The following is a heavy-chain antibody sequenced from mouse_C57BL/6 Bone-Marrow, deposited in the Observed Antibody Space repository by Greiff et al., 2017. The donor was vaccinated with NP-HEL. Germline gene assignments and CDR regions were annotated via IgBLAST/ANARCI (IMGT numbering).Heavy chain of an antibody. CDR3: AGQTAQALDY. CDR1: GYAFSSYW. CDR2: IYPGDGDT. J-gene: IGHJ2*01. V-gene: IGHV1-80*01. Sequence: VMLVESGAELVKPGASVKISCKASGYAFSSYWMNWVKQRPGKGLEWIGQIYPGDGDTNYNGKFKGKATLTADKSSSTAYMQLSSLTSEASAVYFGAGQTAQALDYWGQGTTLTVSS. D-gene: IGHD3-2*02.